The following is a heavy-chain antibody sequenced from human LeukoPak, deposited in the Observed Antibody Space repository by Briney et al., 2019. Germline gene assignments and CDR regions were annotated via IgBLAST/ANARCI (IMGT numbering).Heavy chain of an antibody. Sequence: GASVKVSCKASGGTFSSYAISWVRQAPGQGLEWMGGIIPIFGTANYAQKFQGRVTITADESTSTAYMELSSLRSEDTAVYYCARDGDQMYEVYDYWGQGTLVTVSS. CDR1: GGTFSSYA. CDR2: IIPIFGTA. J-gene: IGHJ4*02. CDR3: ARDGDQMYEVYDY. D-gene: IGHD2-8*01. V-gene: IGHV1-69*13.